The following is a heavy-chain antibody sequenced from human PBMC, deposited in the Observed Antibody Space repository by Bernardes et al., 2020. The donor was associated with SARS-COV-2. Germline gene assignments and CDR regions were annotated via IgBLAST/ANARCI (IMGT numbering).Heavy chain of an antibody. CDR3: TRDPLRFLRPYYMDV. V-gene: IGHV3-49*03. Sequence: SLSLSCTASGFTFGDYAMSWFRQAPGKGLEWVGFIRSKAYGGTTEYAASVKGRFTISRDDSKSIAYLQMNSLKTEDTAVYYCTRDPLRFLRPYYMDVWGKGTTVTVSS. CDR2: IRSKAYGGTT. J-gene: IGHJ6*03. D-gene: IGHD3-3*01. CDR1: GFTFGDYA.